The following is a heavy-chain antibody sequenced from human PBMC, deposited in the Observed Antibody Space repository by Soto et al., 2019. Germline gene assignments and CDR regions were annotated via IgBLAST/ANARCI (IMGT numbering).Heavy chain of an antibody. CDR1: GGSFSGYY. CDR2: INHSGST. CDR3: ARVRSIAARPGAFDI. J-gene: IGHJ3*02. V-gene: IGHV4-34*01. D-gene: IGHD6-6*01. Sequence: SETLSLTCAVYGGSFSGYYWSWIRQPPGKGLEWIGEINHSGSTNYNPSLKSRVTISVDTSKNQFSLKLSSVTAADTAVYYCARVRSIAARPGAFDIWGQGTMVTVS.